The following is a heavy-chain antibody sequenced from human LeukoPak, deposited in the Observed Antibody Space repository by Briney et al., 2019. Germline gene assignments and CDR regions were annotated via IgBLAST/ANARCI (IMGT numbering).Heavy chain of an antibody. CDR3: ARGSGSSPDAFDI. Sequence: GGSLRLSCAASGFSFSSYWMHWVRQAPGKGLEWVSRINSDGSSTTYADSVKGRSSISRDNAKNTLYLHMSSLRAEDTGVYYCARGSGSSPDAFDIWGQGTMVTVSS. CDR2: INSDGSST. D-gene: IGHD5-12*01. V-gene: IGHV3-74*01. J-gene: IGHJ3*02. CDR1: GFSFSSYW.